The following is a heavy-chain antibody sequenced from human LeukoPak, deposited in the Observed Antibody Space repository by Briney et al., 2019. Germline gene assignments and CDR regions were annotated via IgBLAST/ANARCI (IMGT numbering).Heavy chain of an antibody. CDR3: ARGPLFGVVRSYYYYMDV. V-gene: IGHV1-69*05. CDR1: GGTFSSYA. J-gene: IGHJ6*03. Sequence: ASVKVSCKASGGTFSSYAISWVRQAPGQGLEWMGGIIPIFGTANYAQKFQGRVTITTDESTSTAYMELSSLRSEDTAVYYCARGPLFGVVRSYYYYMDVWGKGTTVTVSS. D-gene: IGHD3-3*01. CDR2: IIPIFGTA.